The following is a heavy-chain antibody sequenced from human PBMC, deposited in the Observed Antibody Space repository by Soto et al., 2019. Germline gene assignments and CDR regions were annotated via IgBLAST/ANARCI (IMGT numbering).Heavy chain of an antibody. Sequence: PGGSLRLSCAASGFTVSSNYMTWVRQAPGKGLEYVSAISSNGGSTYYANSVKGRFTISRDNSKNTLYLQMGSLRAEDMAVYYCARGFGWLDYWGQGTLVTVSS. V-gene: IGHV3-64*01. CDR3: ARGFGWLDY. CDR2: ISSNGGST. CDR1: GFTVSSNY. D-gene: IGHD6-19*01. J-gene: IGHJ4*02.